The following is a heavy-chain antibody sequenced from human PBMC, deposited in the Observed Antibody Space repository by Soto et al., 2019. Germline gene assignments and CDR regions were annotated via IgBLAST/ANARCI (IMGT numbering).Heavy chain of an antibody. CDR3: ARRVGAKGAFDI. CDR1: GYTFTSYA. J-gene: IGHJ3*02. CDR2: INAGNGNT. V-gene: IGHV1-3*01. D-gene: IGHD1-26*01. Sequence: ASVKVSCKASGYTFTSYAMHWVRQAPGQRLEWMGWINAGNGNTKYSQKFQGRVTITRDTSASTAYMELSSLRSEDTAGYYCARRVGAKGAFDIWGQGTMVTVSS.